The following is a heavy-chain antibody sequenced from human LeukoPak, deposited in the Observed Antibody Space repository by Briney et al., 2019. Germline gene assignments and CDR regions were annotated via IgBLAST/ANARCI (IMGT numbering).Heavy chain of an antibody. CDR2: IIPIFGTA. V-gene: IGHV1-69*13. D-gene: IGHD3-22*01. CDR1: GGTFSSYA. Sequence: GASVKVSCKASGGTFSSYAISWVRQAPGQGLEWMGGIIPIFGTANYAQKFQGRVTITADESTSTAYMELSSLRSDDTAVYYCAREGGDSSGYLSDYWGQGTLVTVSS. CDR3: AREGGDSSGYLSDY. J-gene: IGHJ4*02.